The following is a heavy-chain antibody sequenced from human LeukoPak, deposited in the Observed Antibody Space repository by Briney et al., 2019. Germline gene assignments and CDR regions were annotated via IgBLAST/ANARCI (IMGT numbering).Heavy chain of an antibody. J-gene: IGHJ6*03. CDR1: GGSISSGSYY. D-gene: IGHD4-11*01. CDR2: IYTSGST. Sequence: TLSLTCTVSGGSISSGSYYWSWIRQPAGKGLEWSGRIYTSGSTNYNPSLKSRVTMSVDTSKNQFSLKLSSVTAADTAVYYFARGSTDYYYYMDVWGKGTTVTVSS. V-gene: IGHV4-61*02. CDR3: ARGSTDYYYYMDV.